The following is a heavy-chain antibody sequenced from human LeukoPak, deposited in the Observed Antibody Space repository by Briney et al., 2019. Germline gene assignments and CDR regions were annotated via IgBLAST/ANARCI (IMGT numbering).Heavy chain of an antibody. J-gene: IGHJ4*02. CDR1: GYTFTSYY. CDR2: INPSGGST. Sequence: ASVKVSCKASGYTFTSYYMHLLRQAPGQGLEWMGIINPSGGSTSYAQKFQGRVTMTRDTSTSTVYMELSSLRSEDTAVYYCARASVAAAGDYWGQGTLVTVSS. V-gene: IGHV1-46*01. D-gene: IGHD6-13*01. CDR3: ARASVAAAGDY.